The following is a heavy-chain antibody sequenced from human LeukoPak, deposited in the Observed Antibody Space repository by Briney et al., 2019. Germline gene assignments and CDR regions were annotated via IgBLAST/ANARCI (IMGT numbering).Heavy chain of an antibody. Sequence: ASVKVSCKASGYTFTGYYMHWVRQAPGQGLEWMGWINPNSGGTNYAQKFQGRVTMTRDTSISTAYMELSRLRSDDTAVYYCARDQTSSSWFFPNYYYYYMDVWGKGTTVTISS. D-gene: IGHD6-13*01. CDR3: ARDQTSSSWFFPNYYYYYMDV. J-gene: IGHJ6*03. CDR2: INPNSGGT. CDR1: GYTFTGYY. V-gene: IGHV1-2*02.